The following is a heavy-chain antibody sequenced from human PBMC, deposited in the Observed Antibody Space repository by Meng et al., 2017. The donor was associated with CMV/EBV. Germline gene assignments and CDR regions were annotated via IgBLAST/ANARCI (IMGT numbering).Heavy chain of an antibody. CDR2: IYWDDDK. J-gene: IGHJ5*02. V-gene: IGHV2-5*02. CDR3: AHRRGPGYSYGLNWFDP. Sequence: QITLKESGPTLVKPXXXXTLXXPXXGFSLSTSGVGVGWIRQPPGKALEWLALIYWDDDKRYSPSLKSRLTITKDTSKNQVVLTMTNMDPVDTATYYCAHRRGPGYSYGLNWFDPWGQGTLVTVSS. CDR1: GFSLSTSGVG. D-gene: IGHD5-18*01.